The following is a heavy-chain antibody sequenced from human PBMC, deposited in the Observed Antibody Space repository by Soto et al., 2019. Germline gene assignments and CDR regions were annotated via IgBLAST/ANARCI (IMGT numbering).Heavy chain of an antibody. V-gene: IGHV3-48*02. CDR2: ISSSSSTI. CDR1: GFTFSSYS. J-gene: IGHJ6*02. Sequence: EVQLVESGGGLVQPGGSLRLSCAASGFTFSSYSMNWVRQAPGKGLEWVSYISSSSSTIYYADSGKGRFTISRDHAKRSLYLQLDSLSDGDTAVYYCARDRVVLVAAGYYYYYGMDVWGRGTTVTVSS. D-gene: IGHD2-2*01. CDR3: ARDRVVLVAAGYYYYYGMDV.